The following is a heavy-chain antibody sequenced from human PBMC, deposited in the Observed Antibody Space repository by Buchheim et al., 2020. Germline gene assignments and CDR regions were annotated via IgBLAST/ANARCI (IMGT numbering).Heavy chain of an antibody. V-gene: IGHV3-15*01. CDR2: IRSSTDGGTT. J-gene: IGHJ4*02. CDR3: TTLMKSARLSSDY. CDR1: EFTFTNAW. D-gene: IGHD6-6*01. Sequence: EVQLVESGGDLVKPGESLRLSCAASEFTFTNAWMSWIRQAPGKGLEWVGRIRSSTDGGTTDYAVPVKGSFTISSDDSENTLFLQMNSLKTEDTAVYYCTTLMKSARLSSDYWGQGTL.